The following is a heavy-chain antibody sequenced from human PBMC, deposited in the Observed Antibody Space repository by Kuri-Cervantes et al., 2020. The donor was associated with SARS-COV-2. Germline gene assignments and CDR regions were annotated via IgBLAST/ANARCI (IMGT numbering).Heavy chain of an antibody. D-gene: IGHD2-2*02. CDR3: ARRVVVPAALPSGWYFDL. V-gene: IGHV1-8*03. Sequence: ASVKVSCKASGNTFTSFGISWVRQATGQGLEWMGWMNPNSGNTGYAQKFQGRVTITRNTSISTAYMELSSLRSEDTAVYYCARRVVVPAALPSGWYFDLWGRGTLVTVSS. J-gene: IGHJ2*01. CDR1: GNTFTSFG. CDR2: MNPNSGNT.